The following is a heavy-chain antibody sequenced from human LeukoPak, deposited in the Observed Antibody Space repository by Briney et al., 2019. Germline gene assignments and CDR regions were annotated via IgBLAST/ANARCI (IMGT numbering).Heavy chain of an antibody. D-gene: IGHD6-13*01. CDR1: GFTFSSYA. J-gene: IGHJ4*02. V-gene: IGHV3-23*01. CDR2: ISGSGGST. CDR3: ARDRGYSSSWLPFDY. Sequence: GGSLRLSCAASGFTFSSYAMSWVRQAPGKGLEWVSAISGSGGSTYYADSVKGRFTISRDNSKNTLYLQMNSLRAEDTAVYYCARDRGYSSSWLPFDYWGQGTLVTVSS.